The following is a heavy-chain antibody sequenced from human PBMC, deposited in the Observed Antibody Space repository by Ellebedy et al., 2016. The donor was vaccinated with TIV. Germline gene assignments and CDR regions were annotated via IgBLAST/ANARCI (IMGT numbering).Heavy chain of an antibody. CDR2: IYYGGST. V-gene: IGHV4-39*01. Sequence: MPSETLSLTCTVSGGSISSSSYYWGWIRQPPGKGLEWIGSIYYGGSTFYNPSLRSRITISVDTSKNQFSLSLNSVTAADTAVYYCARHPWPPKFDPWGQGTLVTVSS. D-gene: IGHD5-12*01. CDR3: ARHPWPPKFDP. J-gene: IGHJ5*02. CDR1: GGSISSSSYY.